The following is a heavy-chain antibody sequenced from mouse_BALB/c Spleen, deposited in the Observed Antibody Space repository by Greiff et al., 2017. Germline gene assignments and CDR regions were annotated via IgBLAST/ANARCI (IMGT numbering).Heavy chain of an antibody. CDR1: GFTFTDYY. CDR3: ARDGYYDAMDY. D-gene: IGHD2-2*01. V-gene: IGHV7-3*02. J-gene: IGHJ4*01. CDR2: IRNKANGYTT. Sequence: EVKLMVSGGGLVQPGGSLRLSCATSGFTFTDYYMSWVRQPPGKALEWLGFIRNKANGYTTEYSASVKGRFTISRDNSQSILYLQMNTLRAEDSATYYCARDGYYDAMDYWGQGTSVTVSS.